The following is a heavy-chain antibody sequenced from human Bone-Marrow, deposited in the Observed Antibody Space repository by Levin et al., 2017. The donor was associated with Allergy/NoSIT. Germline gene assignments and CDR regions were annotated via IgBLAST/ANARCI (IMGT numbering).Heavy chain of an antibody. CDR3: ARADSSGYPDY. Sequence: SGGSLRLSCAASGFTFSSYPMLWFRQAPGKGLEWVAVISYDGSTTYYADSVKGRFTISRDDSKNTLYLLMNSLRPEDTAVNYCARADSSGYPDYLGQGTLVTVSS. CDR2: ISYDGSTT. CDR1: GFTFSSYP. J-gene: IGHJ4*02. D-gene: IGHD3-22*01. V-gene: IGHV3-30-3*01.